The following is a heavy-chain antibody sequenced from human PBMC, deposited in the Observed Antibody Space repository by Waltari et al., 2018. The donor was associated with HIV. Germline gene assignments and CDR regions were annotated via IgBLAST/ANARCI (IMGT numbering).Heavy chain of an antibody. V-gene: IGHV3-74*01. CDR3: ARGGDFWSDRGFDY. Sequence: EVQLVESGGGLVQPGGSLRLSCAASGFTFSSYWMHWVRQAPGKGLVWVSRLNSDGSSTSYADSVKGLFTISRDNAKNTLYLQMNSLRAEDTAVYYCARGGDFWSDRGFDYWGQGTLVTVSS. D-gene: IGHD3-3*01. CDR2: LNSDGSST. CDR1: GFTFSSYW. J-gene: IGHJ4*02.